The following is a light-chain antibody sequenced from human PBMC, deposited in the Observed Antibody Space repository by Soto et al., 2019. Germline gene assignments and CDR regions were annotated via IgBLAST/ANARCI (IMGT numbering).Light chain of an antibody. V-gene: IGKV1-5*03. CDR1: QTVRSW. Sequence: DXXXTQSXSTXXAXVGXRVTITCRXSQTVRSWLAWYQQKPGKAPQLLIYKASSLESGVPSRFSGSGSGTEYTLTISSLQPDDFATYYCQQYNSYAPWSFGQGTKLEIK. J-gene: IGKJ2*01. CDR3: QQYNSYAPWS. CDR2: KAS.